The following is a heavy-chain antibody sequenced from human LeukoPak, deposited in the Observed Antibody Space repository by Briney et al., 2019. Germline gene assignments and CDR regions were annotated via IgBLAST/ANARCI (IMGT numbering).Heavy chain of an antibody. Sequence: PGGSLRLSCAASGFTFDDYGMSWVRQAPGKGLEWVSGINWNGGSTGYADSVKGRFTISRDNAKNSLYLQMNSLRAEDTAVYYCARDRQAAGTYYFDYWGQGTLVTVSS. CDR1: GFTFDDYG. D-gene: IGHD6-13*01. J-gene: IGHJ4*02. CDR2: INWNGGST. V-gene: IGHV3-20*04. CDR3: ARDRQAAGTYYFDY.